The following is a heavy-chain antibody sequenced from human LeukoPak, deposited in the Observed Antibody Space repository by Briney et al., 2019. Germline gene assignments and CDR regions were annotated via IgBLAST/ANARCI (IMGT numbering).Heavy chain of an antibody. CDR2: ISGSGGST. V-gene: IGHV3-23*01. J-gene: IGHJ4*02. Sequence: GGSLRLSCAASGFTFSSYAMSWVRQAPGKGLEWVSAISGSGGSTYYADSVKGRFTISRDNAKNTLYLQMNSLRAEDTAVYYCARDWEAATGDYWGQGTLVTVSS. CDR3: ARDWEAATGDY. D-gene: IGHD2-15*01. CDR1: GFTFSSYA.